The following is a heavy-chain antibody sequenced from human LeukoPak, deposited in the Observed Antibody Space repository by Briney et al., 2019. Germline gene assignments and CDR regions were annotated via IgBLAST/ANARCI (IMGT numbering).Heavy chain of an antibody. CDR2: IYYSGST. J-gene: IGHJ4*02. V-gene: IGHV4-31*03. Sequence: SETLSLTCTVSGGSISSGGYYWSWIRQHPGKGLEWIGYIYYSGSTYYNPSLKSRVTISVDTSKNQFPLKLSSVTAADTAVYYCARGRDGYNYYFDYWGQGTLVTVSS. D-gene: IGHD5-24*01. CDR1: GGSISSGGYY. CDR3: ARGRDGYNYYFDY.